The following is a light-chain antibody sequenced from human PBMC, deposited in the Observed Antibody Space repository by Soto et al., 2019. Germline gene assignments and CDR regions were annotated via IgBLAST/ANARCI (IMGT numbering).Light chain of an antibody. CDR3: QSYDSNNHGGG. V-gene: IGLV6-57*04. CDR2: ADN. Sequence: NFMLTQPRSVSESPGKTVTISCTRTSGSIASNYVQWYQQRPGSAPTTVIYADNQRPSGVPDRFSGSTDTSSNSASLTISGLKTEDEADYYCQSYDSNNHGGGFGGGTQLTVL. J-gene: IGLJ3*02. CDR1: SGSIASNY.